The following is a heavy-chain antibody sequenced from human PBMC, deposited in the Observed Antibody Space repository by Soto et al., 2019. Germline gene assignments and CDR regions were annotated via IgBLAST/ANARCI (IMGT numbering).Heavy chain of an antibody. V-gene: IGHV3-30*18. CDR1: GFTFSSYG. CDR3: AKDHYSDSSGPFDY. D-gene: IGHD3-22*01. Sequence: GGSLRLSCAASGFTFSSYGMHWVRQAPGKGLEWVAVISYDGSNKYYADSVKGRFTTSRDNSKNTLYLQMNSLRAEDTAVYYCAKDHYSDSSGPFDYWGQGTLVTVSS. CDR2: ISYDGSNK. J-gene: IGHJ4*02.